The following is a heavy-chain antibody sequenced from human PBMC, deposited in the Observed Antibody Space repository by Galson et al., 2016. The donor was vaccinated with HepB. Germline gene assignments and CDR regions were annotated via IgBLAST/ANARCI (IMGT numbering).Heavy chain of an antibody. CDR3: ARLEYKNWFDP. V-gene: IGHV4-61*01. D-gene: IGHD6-6*01. CDR2: IYYTGST. J-gene: IGHJ5*02. Sequence: LSLTCTVSGGSVDNYLYYWSWIRQPPGKGLEWIGYIYYTGSTKYNPSLKSRVTISVDTSQNQFSLKLSSVTAADTAVYYCARLEYKNWFDPWGQGTLVTVSS. CDR1: GGSVDNYLYY.